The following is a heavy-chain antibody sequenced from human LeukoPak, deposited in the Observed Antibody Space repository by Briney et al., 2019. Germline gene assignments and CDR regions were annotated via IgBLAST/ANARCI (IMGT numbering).Heavy chain of an antibody. D-gene: IGHD5-12*01. CDR3: ARDTFKYSGYDLGA. V-gene: IGHV3-30*04. J-gene: IGHJ5*02. CDR2: ISYDGSNK. Sequence: GGSLRLSCAASGFTFSSYAMHWVRQAPGKGLEWVAVISYDGSNKYYADSVKGRFTISRDNSKNTLYLQMNSLRAEDTAVYYCARDTFKYSGYDLGAWGQGTLVTASS. CDR1: GFTFSSYA.